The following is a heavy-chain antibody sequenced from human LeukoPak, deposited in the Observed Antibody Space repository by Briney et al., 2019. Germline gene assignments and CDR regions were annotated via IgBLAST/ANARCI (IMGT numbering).Heavy chain of an antibody. CDR2: INPNSGGT. CDR3: ARADSVPAGDYHYWYMDV. Sequence: GASVKVSFKASGYTFTGYYMHWVRQAPGQGLEWMGWINPNSGGTNYAQKFQGRVTMTRDTSISTAYVELSRLRSDDTAVYYCARADSVPAGDYHYWYMDVWGKGTTVTVSS. CDR1: GYTFTGYY. J-gene: IGHJ6*03. V-gene: IGHV1-2*02. D-gene: IGHD2-2*01.